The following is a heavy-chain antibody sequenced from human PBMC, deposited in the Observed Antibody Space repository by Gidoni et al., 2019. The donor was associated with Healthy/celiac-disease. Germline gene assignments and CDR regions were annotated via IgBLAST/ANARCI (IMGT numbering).Heavy chain of an antibody. CDR1: CGSFSGYY. Sequence: VQLQQWGAGLLKPSEPLSLTCAVYCGSFSGYYWSWIRQPPGKGLEWIGEINHSGSTNYNPSLKSRVTISVDTSKNQFSLKLSSVTAADTAVYYCARGLRIVGATSIRDWGQGTLVTVSS. V-gene: IGHV4-34*01. CDR2: INHSGST. CDR3: ARGLRIVGATSIRD. D-gene: IGHD1-26*01. J-gene: IGHJ1*01.